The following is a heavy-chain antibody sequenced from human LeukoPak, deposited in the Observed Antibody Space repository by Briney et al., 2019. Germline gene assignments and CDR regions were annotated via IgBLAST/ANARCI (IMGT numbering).Heavy chain of an antibody. J-gene: IGHJ6*03. CDR2: INAGNGNT. D-gene: IGHD2-15*01. Sequence: GASVKVSCKASGYTFTSYAMHWVRQAPGQRLEWMGWINAGNGNTKYSQEFQGRVTITRDTSASTAYMELSSLRSEDTAVYYCARGDVIVVVAATMDYYYMDVWGKGTTVTVSS. V-gene: IGHV1-3*03. CDR1: GYTFTSYA. CDR3: ARGDVIVVVAATMDYYYMDV.